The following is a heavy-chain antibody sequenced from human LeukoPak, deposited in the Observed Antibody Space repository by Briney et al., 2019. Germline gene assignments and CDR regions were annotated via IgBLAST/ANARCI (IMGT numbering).Heavy chain of an antibody. J-gene: IGHJ4*02. D-gene: IGHD3-10*01. Sequence: GGSLRLSCEASGFTFSSYSMKWVRQAPGKGLEWVSSISSSSTYKYYADSVKGRFTISRDNAKNSLFLQMNSLRAEDTAVYYCAKDVPRGSGSIWGQGTLVTVAS. CDR2: ISSSSTYK. CDR3: AKDVPRGSGSI. CDR1: GFTFSSYS. V-gene: IGHV3-21*01.